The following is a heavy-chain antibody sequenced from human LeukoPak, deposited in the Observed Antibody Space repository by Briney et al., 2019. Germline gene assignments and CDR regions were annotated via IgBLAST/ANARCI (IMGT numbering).Heavy chain of an antibody. D-gene: IGHD4-17*01. CDR1: GFTFSSYA. J-gene: IGHJ6*02. V-gene: IGHV3-23*01. CDR2: IGGSGGST. Sequence: GGSLRLSCAASGFTFSSYAMSWVRQAPGKGLEWVSVIGGSGGSTCYADSVKGRFTISRDNSKNTLYLQMNSLRAEDTAVYYCAKDPYGDYVPRSYGMDVWGQGTTVTVSS. CDR3: AKDPYGDYVPRSYGMDV.